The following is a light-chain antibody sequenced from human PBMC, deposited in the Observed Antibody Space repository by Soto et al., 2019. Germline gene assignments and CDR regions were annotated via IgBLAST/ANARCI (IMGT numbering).Light chain of an antibody. V-gene: IGKV1-5*01. J-gene: IGKJ5*01. Sequence: DIQMTQSPSTLSASVGXRVXXXFRASQSISSWLAWYQQKPGKAPKLLIYDASSLESGVPSRFSGSGSGTEFTLTISSLQPDDFATYYCQQYNSYSTFGQGTRLEIK. CDR1: QSISSW. CDR3: QQYNSYST. CDR2: DAS.